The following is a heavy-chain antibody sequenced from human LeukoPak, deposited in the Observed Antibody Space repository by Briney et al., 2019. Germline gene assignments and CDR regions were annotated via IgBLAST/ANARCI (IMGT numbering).Heavy chain of an antibody. V-gene: IGHV3-21*01. D-gene: IGHD3-10*01. CDR1: GFTFSDYS. Sequence: GGSPSLSCAASGFTFSDYSMNWVRQAPGKGLEWVSSISRRSRHVYYAGSVKGRFTISRDDARNSLYLQMNSLRAEDMAVYFCVRDLLGSGSTTAYLYHWGQGTLVTVSS. J-gene: IGHJ1*01. CDR2: ISRRSRHV. CDR3: VRDLLGSGSTTAYLYH.